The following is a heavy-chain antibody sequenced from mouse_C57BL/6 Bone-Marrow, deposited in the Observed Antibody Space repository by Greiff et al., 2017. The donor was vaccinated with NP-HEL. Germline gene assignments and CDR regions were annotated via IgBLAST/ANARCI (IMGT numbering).Heavy chain of an antibody. D-gene: IGHD2-2*01. Sequence: QVQLQQSGPELVKPGASVKISCKASGYAFSSSWMNWVKQRPGKGLEWIGRIYPGDGDTNYNGKFKGKATLTADKSSSTAYMQLSSLTSEDSAVYFCARIYGYDGYAMDYWGQGTSVTVSS. CDR2: IYPGDGDT. V-gene: IGHV1-82*01. CDR1: GYAFSSSW. CDR3: ARIYGYDGYAMDY. J-gene: IGHJ4*01.